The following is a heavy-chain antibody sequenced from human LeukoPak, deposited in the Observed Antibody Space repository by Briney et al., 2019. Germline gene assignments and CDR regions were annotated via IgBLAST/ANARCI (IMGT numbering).Heavy chain of an antibody. Sequence: PGGSLRLSCAASGFTFSSYSMNWVRQAPGKGLEWVSYISGSSSTIYYADSVKGRFTISRDNSKNTLYLQMNSLRAEDTAVYYCAKVVSPYYYYYMDVWGKGTTVTVSS. J-gene: IGHJ6*03. CDR2: ISGSSSTI. CDR1: GFTFSSYS. CDR3: AKVVSPYYYYYMDV. V-gene: IGHV3-48*01.